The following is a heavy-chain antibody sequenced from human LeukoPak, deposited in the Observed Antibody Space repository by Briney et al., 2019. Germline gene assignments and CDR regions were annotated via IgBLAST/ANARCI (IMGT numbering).Heavy chain of an antibody. CDR3: ARGGGGIQLWGLTLFDY. V-gene: IGHV4-39*01. Sequence: SETLSLTCSVSGGSLSSSSYYWGWIRQPPGKGLEWIGSAYYGGNIYYNPSLKSRVTISVDTSKNQFSLKLSSVTAADTAVYYCARGGGGIQLWGLTLFDYWGQGTLVTVSS. CDR1: GGSLSSSSYY. D-gene: IGHD5-18*01. CDR2: AYYGGNI. J-gene: IGHJ4*02.